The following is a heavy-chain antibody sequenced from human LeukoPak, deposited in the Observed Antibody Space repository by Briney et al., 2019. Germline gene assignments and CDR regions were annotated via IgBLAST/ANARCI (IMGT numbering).Heavy chain of an antibody. CDR3: AANSADYNTLGSSYKV. D-gene: IGHD3-10*01. V-gene: IGHV4-39*02. Sequence: PSETLSLTCTVSSASISSSPYFWGWIRQSPGKGLEWIGTISYSGTTYYNPSLKSRVTISVDTSKNHFSLKLSSVTTPDTAVYYCAANSADYNTLGSSYKVWGQGTLVTVSS. CDR1: SASISSSPYF. CDR2: ISYSGTT. J-gene: IGHJ4*02.